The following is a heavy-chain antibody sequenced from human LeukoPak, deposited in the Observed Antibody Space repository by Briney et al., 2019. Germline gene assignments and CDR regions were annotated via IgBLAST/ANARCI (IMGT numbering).Heavy chain of an antibody. CDR3: ASLPGDFYYYYGMDV. Sequence: PGGSLRLSCAASGFTFSSYSMNWVRQAPGKGLEWVSSISSSSSYIYYADSVKGRFTISRGNAKNSLYLQMNSLRAEDTAVYYCASLPGDFYYYYGMDVWGQGTTFPVSS. D-gene: IGHD2-21*01. CDR2: ISSSSSYI. V-gene: IGHV3-21*01. CDR1: GFTFSSYS. J-gene: IGHJ6*02.